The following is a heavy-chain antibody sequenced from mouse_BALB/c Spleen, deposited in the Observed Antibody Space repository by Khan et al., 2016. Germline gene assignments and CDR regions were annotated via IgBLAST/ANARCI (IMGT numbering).Heavy chain of an antibody. CDR1: GISITTGNYR. J-gene: IGHJ1*01. D-gene: IGHD2-14*01. V-gene: IGHV3-5*02. Sequence: EVQLQESGPGLVKPSQTVSLTCTVTGISITTGNYRWSWIRQFPGNKLECVGYIYYSGTLTYIPSLTSRTTITRDTSKSQFFLEMHSLTAVDTATYSSARDGRYDGYFVVWGAGTTVTVSS. CDR2: IYYSGTL. CDR3: ARDGRYDGYFVV.